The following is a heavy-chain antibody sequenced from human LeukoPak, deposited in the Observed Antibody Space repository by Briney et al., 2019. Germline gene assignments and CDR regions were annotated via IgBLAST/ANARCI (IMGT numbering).Heavy chain of an antibody. Sequence: PGGSLRLSCAASGFTFSSYSMNWVRQAPGKGLEWVSYISSSSSTIYYADSVKGRFTISRDNAKNSLYLQMNSLRAEDTAVYYCARAIAVAGIDYWGQGTLVTVSS. CDR3: ARAIAVAGIDY. CDR2: ISSSSSTI. V-gene: IGHV3-48*01. D-gene: IGHD6-19*01. J-gene: IGHJ4*02. CDR1: GFTFSSYS.